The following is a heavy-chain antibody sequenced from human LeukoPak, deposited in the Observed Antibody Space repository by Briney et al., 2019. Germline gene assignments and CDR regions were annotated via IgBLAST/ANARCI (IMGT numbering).Heavy chain of an antibody. V-gene: IGHV3-23*01. Sequence: PGGSLRLSCAASGFTFSNYAMTWVRQPPGKGLEWVSTISGSGGITYYADSVKGRFTISRDNSKNMLYLQMNGLRAEDTALYYCAKRSGGNYVNDYWGQGTLVTVSS. CDR2: ISGSGGIT. CDR3: AKRSGGNYVNDY. J-gene: IGHJ4*02. D-gene: IGHD1-26*01. CDR1: GFTFSNYA.